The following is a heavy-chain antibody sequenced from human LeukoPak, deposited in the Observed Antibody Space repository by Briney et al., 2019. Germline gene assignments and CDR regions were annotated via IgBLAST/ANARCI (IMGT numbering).Heavy chain of an antibody. V-gene: IGHV4-34*01. CDR2: INHSGST. CDR3: AKGGLNGLRDPCDY. CDR1: GGSFSGYY. D-gene: IGHD2-8*01. J-gene: IGHJ4*02. Sequence: SETLSLTCAVYGGSFSGYYWSWIRQPPGKGLEWIGEINHSGSTNYNPSLKSRVTISVDTSKNQFSLKLSSVTAADTAVYYCAKGGLNGLRDPCDYWGQGTLVTVSS.